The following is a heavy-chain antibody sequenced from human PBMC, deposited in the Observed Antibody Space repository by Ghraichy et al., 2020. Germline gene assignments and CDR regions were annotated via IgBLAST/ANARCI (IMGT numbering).Heavy chain of an antibody. V-gene: IGHV3-48*04. CDR2: ISSSSSTR. CDR1: GFTFSSFS. Sequence: GGSLRLSCAAAGFTFSSFSMSWVRQAPGKGPEWVSYISSSSSTRYYADSVKGRFTISRDNVKNSLYLQMNSLRAEDTAVYYCARWSINNFDYWGQGSLVTVSS. CDR3: ARWSINNFDY. J-gene: IGHJ4*02.